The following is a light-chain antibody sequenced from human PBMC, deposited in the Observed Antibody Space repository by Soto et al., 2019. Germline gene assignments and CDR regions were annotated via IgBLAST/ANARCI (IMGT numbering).Light chain of an antibody. CDR2: GAS. CDR1: QSVSSSY. J-gene: IGKJ2*01. V-gene: IGKV3-20*01. CDR3: QQYGSSPLYT. Sequence: LTQSPGTLSLSPGERATLSCRASQSVSSSYLAWYQQKPGQAPRLLIYGASSRATGIPDRFSGSGSGTDFTLTISRLEPEDFAVYYCQQYGSSPLYTFGQGTKVDIK.